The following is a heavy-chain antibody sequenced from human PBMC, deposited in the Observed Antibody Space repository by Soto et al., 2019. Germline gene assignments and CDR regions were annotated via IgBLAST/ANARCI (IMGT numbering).Heavy chain of an antibody. J-gene: IGHJ4*02. CDR1: DGSRNSDSSY. CDR2: INHSGST. Sequence: QLQLQESGPGLVKPSETLSLTCRVSDGSRNSDSSYWGWIRQPPGKGLEWIGVINHSGSTYHNLSLKGHVTISVDASRNQSSLKLTSMPAADTAVYYCARLGGYVSVGYYYLWDSWGQGTLVTVSS. D-gene: IGHD3-22*01. CDR3: ARLGGYVSVGYYYLWDS. V-gene: IGHV4-39*01.